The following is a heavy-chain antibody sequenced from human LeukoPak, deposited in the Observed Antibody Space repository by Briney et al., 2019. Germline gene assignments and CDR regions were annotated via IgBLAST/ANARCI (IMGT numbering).Heavy chain of an antibody. Sequence: PGGSLRLSCAASGFTFSTYDMNWVRQAPGKGLEWVSSISSGSSYIYYADSVKGRFTISRDNSKNTLYLQMNSLRAEDTAVYYCARGILTGYYIVSSYFDYWGQGTLVTVSS. V-gene: IGHV3-21*01. CDR2: ISSGSSYI. CDR1: GFTFSTYD. D-gene: IGHD3-9*01. CDR3: ARGILTGYYIVSSYFDY. J-gene: IGHJ4*02.